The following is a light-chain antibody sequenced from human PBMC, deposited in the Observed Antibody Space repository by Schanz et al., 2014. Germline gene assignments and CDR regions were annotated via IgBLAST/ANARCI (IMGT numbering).Light chain of an antibody. J-gene: IGKJ1*01. Sequence: EIVLTQSPGTLSLSPGERATLSCRASQSVSSYLAWYQQKPGQAPRLLIYRAFTRATGIPARFSGSGSGTDFTLTISRLEPEDFAVYYCQQYGSSPWTFGQGTKVEIK. V-gene: IGKV3-20*01. CDR2: RAF. CDR3: QQYGSSPWT. CDR1: QSVSSY.